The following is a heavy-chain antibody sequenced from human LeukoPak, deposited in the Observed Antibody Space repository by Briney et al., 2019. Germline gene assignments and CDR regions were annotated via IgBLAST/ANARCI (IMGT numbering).Heavy chain of an antibody. J-gene: IGHJ4*02. D-gene: IGHD3-22*01. CDR2: IYTSGST. CDR3: ARASYSYDINGWVPFDY. CDR1: GSSISSGVYY. V-gene: IGHV4-61*02. Sequence: SETLSLTCTVSGSSISSGVYYWSWIRQPAGKGLEWIGRIYTSGSTNYNPSLKSRVTISGDTSKNQFSLRLSSVTAADTAVYYCARASYSYDINGWVPFDYWGQGTLVTVSS.